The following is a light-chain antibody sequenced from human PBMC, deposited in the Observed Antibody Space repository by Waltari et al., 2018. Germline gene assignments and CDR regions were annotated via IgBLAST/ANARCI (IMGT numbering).Light chain of an antibody. CDR1: HNISRY. CDR3: QQLKSYPIT. J-gene: IGKJ4*01. V-gene: IGKV3-11*01. CDR2: DAS. Sequence: EVVLTQSPATLSLSPGERATLSCRASHNISRYLGWYQQKPGQPPRLLIYDASNRATGVPDRVTGSGSGTDFTLTISSLEPEDFATYYCQQLKSYPITFGGGTKVEIK.